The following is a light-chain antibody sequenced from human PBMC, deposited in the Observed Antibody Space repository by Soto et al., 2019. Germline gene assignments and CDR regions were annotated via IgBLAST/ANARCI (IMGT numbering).Light chain of an antibody. Sequence: VLTQPPSVSGAPGQRVTISCTGSSSNIGAGYGVHWYQQLPGTAPKLLIYGNSNRPSGVPDRFSGSKSGTSASLAITGLQAEDEADYYCQSSDSSLNVFGTGTKVTVL. V-gene: IGLV1-40*01. CDR1: SSNIGAGYG. J-gene: IGLJ1*01. CDR3: QSSDSSLNV. CDR2: GNS.